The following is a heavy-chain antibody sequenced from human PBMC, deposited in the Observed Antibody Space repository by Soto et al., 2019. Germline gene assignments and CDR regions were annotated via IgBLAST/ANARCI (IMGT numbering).Heavy chain of an antibody. CDR1: GYTFTSYY. D-gene: IGHD5-18*01. V-gene: IGHV1-46*03. CDR3: ARDGRVRSSYGSATPSYYYYYMDV. J-gene: IGHJ6*03. Sequence: ASVKVSCKASGYTFTSYYMHWVRQAPGQGLEWMGIINPSGGSTSYAQKFQGRVTMTRDTSTSTVYMELSSLGSEDTAVYYCARDGRVRSSYGSATPSYYYYYMDVWGKGTTVTVSS. CDR2: INPSGGST.